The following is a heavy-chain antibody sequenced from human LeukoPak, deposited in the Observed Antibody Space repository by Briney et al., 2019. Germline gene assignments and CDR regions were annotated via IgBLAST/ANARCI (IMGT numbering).Heavy chain of an antibody. J-gene: IGHJ1*01. CDR1: GGSIRSSY. V-gene: IGHV4-59*08. D-gene: IGHD1-1*01. Sequence: SETLSLTCTVSGGSIRSSYWSWIRQPPGKGLEWIGYIYYSGTTNYNPSLKSRVTISIDTSKNQFSLKLSSVTAADTAVYYCARLPRGTQPPDYCQNWGQGTLVTVSS. CDR3: ARLPRGTQPPDYCQN. CDR2: IYYSGTT.